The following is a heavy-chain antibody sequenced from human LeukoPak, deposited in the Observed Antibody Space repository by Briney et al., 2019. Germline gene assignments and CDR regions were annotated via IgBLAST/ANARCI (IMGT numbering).Heavy chain of an antibody. V-gene: IGHV4-4*07. J-gene: IGHJ3*02. Sequence: SETLSLTCTVSGGSISSYYWSWIRQPAGKGLEWIGRIYTSGSTNYNPSLKSRVTMSVDTSKNQFSLKLSSVTAADTAVYYCPRGVRYFDWPVGDAFDIWGQGTMVTVSS. CDR3: PRGVRYFDWPVGDAFDI. CDR2: IYTSGST. D-gene: IGHD3-9*01. CDR1: GGSISSYY.